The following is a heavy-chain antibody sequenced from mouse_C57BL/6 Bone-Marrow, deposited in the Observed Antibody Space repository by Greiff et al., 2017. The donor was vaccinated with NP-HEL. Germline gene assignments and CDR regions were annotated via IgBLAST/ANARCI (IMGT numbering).Heavy chain of an antibody. CDR2: ISDGGSYT. D-gene: IGHD2-5*01. Sequence: EVMLVESGGGLVKPGGSLKLSCAASGFTFSSYAMSWVRQTPEKRLEWVATISDGGSYTYYPDNVKGRFTISRDNAKNNLYLQMSHLKSEDTAMYYCARDLNYSNHHYYAMDYWGQGTSVTVSS. V-gene: IGHV5-4*01. CDR1: GFTFSSYA. CDR3: ARDLNYSNHHYYAMDY. J-gene: IGHJ4*01.